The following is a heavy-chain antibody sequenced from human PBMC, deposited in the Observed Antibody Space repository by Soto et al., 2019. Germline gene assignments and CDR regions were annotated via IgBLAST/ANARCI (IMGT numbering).Heavy chain of an antibody. CDR1: GFTFSYYG. Sequence: QVHLVESGGGVVQPGTSLRLSCAASGFTFSYYGMHWVRQAPGQGLEWVAFIWFDGTREFYTDSVKGRFSISRDNSNNTLDLQMNSLTAEYTALYYGARVSTGDTAPNYFDFWGQGTLVTVSS. J-gene: IGHJ4*02. D-gene: IGHD2-21*02. V-gene: IGHV3-33*01. CDR2: IWFDGTRE. CDR3: ARVSTGDTAPNYFDF.